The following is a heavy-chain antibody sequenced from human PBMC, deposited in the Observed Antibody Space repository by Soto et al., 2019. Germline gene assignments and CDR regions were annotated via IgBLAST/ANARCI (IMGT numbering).Heavy chain of an antibody. J-gene: IGHJ6*03. V-gene: IGHV3-11*01. CDR2: ISSSGSTI. CDR1: GFTFSDYY. CDR3: ARVLSQWFGELLVYYYIDV. D-gene: IGHD3-10*01. Sequence: GGSLRLSCAASGFTFSDYYMSWIRQAPGKGLEWVSYISSSGSTIYYADSVKGRFTISRDNAKNSLYLQMNSLRAEDTAVYYCARVLSQWFGELLVYYYIDVWGKGTTVTVSS.